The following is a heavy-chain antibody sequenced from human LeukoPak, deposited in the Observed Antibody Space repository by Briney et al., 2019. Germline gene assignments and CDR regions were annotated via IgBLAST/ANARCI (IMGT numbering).Heavy chain of an antibody. CDR1: GFTFSDYA. J-gene: IGHJ3*02. CDR3: ARGPQPYDDSGSRAFDI. CDR2: ISSNGDLT. Sequence: PGGSLRLSCAASGFTFSDYAMHWVRQAPGKGLQYVPTISSNGDLTYYANSVRGRFTMSRDNSKNTLFLQLDSLRADDMAIYYCARGPQPYDDSGSRAFDIWGQGAMVTVSS. D-gene: IGHD4-17*01. V-gene: IGHV3-64*01.